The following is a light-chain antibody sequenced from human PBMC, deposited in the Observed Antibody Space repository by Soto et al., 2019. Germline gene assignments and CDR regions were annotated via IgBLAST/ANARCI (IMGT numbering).Light chain of an antibody. CDR3: QQRSAWPFT. CDR2: DAS. V-gene: IGKV3-11*01. Sequence: IVLTPSPATLSLSPGERASLSCRASQTVGKDLAWYQVRPRQAPRLLIFDASTRATGVPPRFSGSRSGSDYTLPVSTLAPEDFALYYCQQRSAWPFTFGGGT. J-gene: IGKJ4*01. CDR1: QTVGKD.